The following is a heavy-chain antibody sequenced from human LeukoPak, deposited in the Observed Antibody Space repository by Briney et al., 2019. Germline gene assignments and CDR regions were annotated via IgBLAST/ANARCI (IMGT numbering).Heavy chain of an antibody. CDR3: ARGTRGGVPYSSGWPAVPYYYYMDV. D-gene: IGHD6-19*01. CDR2: INHSGST. V-gene: IGHV4-34*01. J-gene: IGHJ6*03. Sequence: SETLSLTCAVYGGSFSGYYWSWIRQPPGKWLEWIGEINHSGSTNYNPSLKSRVTISVDTSKNQFSLRLSSVTAADTAVYYCARGTRGGVPYSSGWPAVPYYYYMDVWGKGTTVTVSS. CDR1: GGSFSGYY.